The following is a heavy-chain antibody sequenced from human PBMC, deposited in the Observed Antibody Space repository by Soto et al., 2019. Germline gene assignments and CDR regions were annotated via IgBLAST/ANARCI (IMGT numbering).Heavy chain of an antibody. V-gene: IGHV1-2*04. CDR1: GYTFTGYY. D-gene: IGHD6-19*01. J-gene: IGHJ4*02. Sequence: QVQLVQSGAEVKKPGASVKVSCKASGYTFTGYYMHWVRQAPGQGLEWMGWINPNSGGTNYAQKFQGWVTMTRDTSISTAYMELSRLRSDDTAVYYCARESRGGGNLAGTPFDYWGQGTLVTVSS. CDR3: ARESRGGGNLAGTPFDY. CDR2: INPNSGGT.